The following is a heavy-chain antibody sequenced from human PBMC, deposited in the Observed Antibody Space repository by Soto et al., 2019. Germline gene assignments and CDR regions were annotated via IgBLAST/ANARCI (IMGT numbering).Heavy chain of an antibody. CDR3: AREGDRPFSLGY. D-gene: IGHD3-16*01. CDR1: GGSITDKW. J-gene: IGHJ4*02. Sequence: QVQLQESGPGLVKPSGILSLTCAVSGGSITDKWWSWIRQTPGKGLEWIGEVHHSGSTNYSPSLKSRVTMSVDTSKNDFSLKLFSLTAADTAIYYCAREGDRPFSLGYWGQGTLVTVSS. CDR2: VHHSGST. V-gene: IGHV4-4*02.